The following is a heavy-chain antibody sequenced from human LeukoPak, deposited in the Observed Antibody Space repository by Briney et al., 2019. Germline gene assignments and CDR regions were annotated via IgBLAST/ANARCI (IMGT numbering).Heavy chain of an antibody. Sequence: NPSETLSLTCAVYGGSFSGYYWSWIRQPPGKGLEWIGEINHSGSTNYNPSLKSRVTISVDTSKNQFSLKLSSVTAADTAVYYCARLCSDDSSGSPIPYYFDYWGQGTLVTVSS. CDR2: INHSGST. J-gene: IGHJ4*02. CDR1: GGSFSGYY. CDR3: ARLCSDDSSGSPIPYYFDY. V-gene: IGHV4-34*01. D-gene: IGHD3-22*01.